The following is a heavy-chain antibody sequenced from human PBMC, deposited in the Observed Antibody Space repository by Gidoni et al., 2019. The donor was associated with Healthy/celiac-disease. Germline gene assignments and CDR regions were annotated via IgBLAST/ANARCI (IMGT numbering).Heavy chain of an antibody. J-gene: IGHJ4*02. Sequence: EVQLLESGGGLVQPGGSLRLSCAASGFTFSSYAMGWVRQAPGKGLEWVSAISGSGGSTYYADSVKGRFTISRDNSKNTLYLQMNSLRAEDTAVYYCAKDQKFSIVVVTAILDYWGQGTLVTVSS. D-gene: IGHD2-21*02. CDR3: AKDQKFSIVVVTAILDY. V-gene: IGHV3-23*01. CDR1: GFTFSSYA. CDR2: ISGSGGST.